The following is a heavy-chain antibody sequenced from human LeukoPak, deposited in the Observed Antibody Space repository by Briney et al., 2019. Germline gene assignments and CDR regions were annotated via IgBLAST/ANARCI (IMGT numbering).Heavy chain of an antibody. V-gene: IGHV4-34*01. CDR2: INHSGST. D-gene: IGHD4-17*01. J-gene: IGHJ4*02. Sequence: PSETLSLTCAVYGGSFSGYYWSWIRQPPGKGLERIGEINHSGSTNYNPSPKSRVTISVDTSKNQFSLKLSSVTAADTAVHYCARHTSGTTVTTLPGGYWGQGTLVTVSS. CDR1: GGSFSGYY. CDR3: ARHTSGTTVTTLPGGY.